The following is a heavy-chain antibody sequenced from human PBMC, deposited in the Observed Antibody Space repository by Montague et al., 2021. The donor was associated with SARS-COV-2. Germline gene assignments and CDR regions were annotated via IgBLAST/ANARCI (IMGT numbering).Heavy chain of an antibody. J-gene: IGHJ4*02. D-gene: IGHD2-15*01. V-gene: IGHV4-4*07. CDR1: GDSISSFY. Sequence: SETLSLTCTVSGDSISSFYRNWIRQPSGKGLEWIGRIYASGGTNXNPSLKSRVTMSVDTSKNQFSLKLNSVTAADTAVYYCGRGVVAATPVVDYWGRGTLVPVPS. CDR3: GRGVVAATPVVDY. CDR2: IYASGGT.